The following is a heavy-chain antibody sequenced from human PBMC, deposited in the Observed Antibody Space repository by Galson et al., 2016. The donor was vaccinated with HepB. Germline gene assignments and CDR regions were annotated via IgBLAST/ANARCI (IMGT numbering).Heavy chain of an antibody. Sequence: ETLSLTCTVSGGSVSSDNYYWSWIRQPPGKGLEWIGYIYNSRSTNYNPSFNRRVTISIDTSKSQFSLRLSSVTAADTAVYYCARAVEWDLHFAFGGQGTLVTVSS. J-gene: IGHJ4*02. CDR2: IYNSRST. CDR1: GGSVSSDNYY. CDR3: ARAVEWDLHFAF. V-gene: IGHV4-61*01. D-gene: IGHD1-26*01.